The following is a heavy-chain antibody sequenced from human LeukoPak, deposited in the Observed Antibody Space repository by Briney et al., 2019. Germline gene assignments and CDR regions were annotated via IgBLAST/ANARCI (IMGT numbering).Heavy chain of an antibody. CDR3: TRSYCSTGSCSRDY. D-gene: IGHD2-15*01. CDR1: GYSFNSYW. CDR2: IYPGDSET. J-gene: IGHJ4*02. V-gene: IGHV5-51*01. Sequence: GESLKISCKASGYSFNSYWMGWVRQMPGKGLEWMGIIYPGDSETRYSPSVQGRVTISVDRSSTTTFLQCSSLEASDSGVYFCTRSYCSTGSCSRDYWGQGTLVTVSS.